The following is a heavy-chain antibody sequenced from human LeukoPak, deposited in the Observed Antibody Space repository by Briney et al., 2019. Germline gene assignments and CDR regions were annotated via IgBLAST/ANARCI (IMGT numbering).Heavy chain of an antibody. V-gene: IGHV3-66*01. CDR2: IYSGGST. Sequence: GGSLRLSCEVSGVTVKSIYMSWVRQAPGKGLEWVSVIYSGGSTYYADSVKGRFTVSRDNSKNTLNLQMNSLRAEDTAVYYCARDTSGYYDYWGQGALVTVSS. CDR3: ARDTSGYYDY. D-gene: IGHD3-22*01. J-gene: IGHJ4*02. CDR1: GVTVKSIY.